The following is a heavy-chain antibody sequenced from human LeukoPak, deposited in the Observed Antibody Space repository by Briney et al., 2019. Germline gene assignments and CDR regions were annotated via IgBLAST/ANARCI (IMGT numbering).Heavy chain of an antibody. J-gene: IGHJ6*03. Sequence: SETLSLTCTVSGASVTTHCWSWIRQPPGKGLEWIGSFYYSGSTNYSPSLNSRVTISLDTSKNQFSLRLSSVTAADTAVYFCARSISLLSYYMAVWGNGTTVIVSS. CDR2: FYYSGST. CDR3: ARSISLLSYYMAV. V-gene: IGHV4-59*08. CDR1: GASVTTHC. D-gene: IGHD3-16*02.